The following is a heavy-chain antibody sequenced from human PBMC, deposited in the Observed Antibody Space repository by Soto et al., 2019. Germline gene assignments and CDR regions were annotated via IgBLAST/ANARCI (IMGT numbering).Heavy chain of an antibody. V-gene: IGHV3-20*04. J-gene: IGHJ6*02. D-gene: IGHD6-13*01. Sequence: GGSLRLSCAASGFTFDDYGVSWVRQAPGKGLEWVSGINWNGGSTGYADSVKGRFTISRDNAKNSLYLQMNSLRAEDTALYYCARGYSSSYGRSYYYYGMDVWGQGTTVTGSS. CDR3: ARGYSSSYGRSYYYYGMDV. CDR1: GFTFDDYG. CDR2: INWNGGST.